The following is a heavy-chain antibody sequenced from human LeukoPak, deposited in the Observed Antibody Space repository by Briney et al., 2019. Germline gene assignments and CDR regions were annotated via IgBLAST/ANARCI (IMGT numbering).Heavy chain of an antibody. Sequence: GASVKVSCKASGYIFSNFFSSYGISWVRQAPGQGLEWMGWISAYNGNTNYAQKLQDRVTMTTDTSTSTAYMELRSLRSDDTAVYYCARDLTSWWWHIVATIPPHFDYWGQGTLVTVSS. CDR3: ARDLTSWWWHIVATIPPHFDY. CDR1: GYIFSNFFSSYG. V-gene: IGHV1-18*01. J-gene: IGHJ4*02. CDR2: ISAYNGNT. D-gene: IGHD5-12*01.